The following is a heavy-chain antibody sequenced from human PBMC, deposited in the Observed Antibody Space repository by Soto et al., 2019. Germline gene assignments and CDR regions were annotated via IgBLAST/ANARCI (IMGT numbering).Heavy chain of an antibody. D-gene: IGHD6-13*01. V-gene: IGHV4-4*02. CDR3: ARDPAAAGTFDY. Sequence: QVQLRESGPGLVKPSGTLSLTCAVSSGSVNSSNWWSWVRQPPGKGLEWIGEIYYGGSANYNPSLRSRVTMSVDKSKNQVFLQLSSVTAADTALYYCARDPAAAGTFDYWGQGTLVTVSS. CDR2: IYYGGSA. CDR1: SGSVNSSNW. J-gene: IGHJ4*02.